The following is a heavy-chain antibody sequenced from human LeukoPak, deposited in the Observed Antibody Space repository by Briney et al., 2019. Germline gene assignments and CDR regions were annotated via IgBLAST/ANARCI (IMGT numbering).Heavy chain of an antibody. D-gene: IGHD4/OR15-4a*01. Sequence: PSETLSLTCTVSGASLSSYYWSWIRQPPGKGLEWIGYMYYSGNTNYNPSLKSRVTFSVDTSKNQFSLKLSSVTAADTAVYYCARHGGNYDFDYWGQGTLLTVSS. CDR1: GASLSSYY. J-gene: IGHJ4*02. V-gene: IGHV4-59*01. CDR3: ARHGGNYDFDY. CDR2: MYYSGNT.